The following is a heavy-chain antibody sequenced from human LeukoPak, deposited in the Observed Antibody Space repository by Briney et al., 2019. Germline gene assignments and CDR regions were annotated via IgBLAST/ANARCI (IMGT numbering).Heavy chain of an antibody. CDR1: GYTFTSYG. J-gene: IGHJ4*02. CDR3: ARDGVFISIAARHFDY. D-gene: IGHD6-6*01. Sequence: ASVKVSCKASGYTFTSYGISWVRQAPGQGLEWMGWISAYNGNTNYAQKLQGRVTMTTDTSTSTAYMELRSLRSDDTAVYYCARDGVFISIAARHFDYWGQGTLVTVSS. CDR2: ISAYNGNT. V-gene: IGHV1-18*01.